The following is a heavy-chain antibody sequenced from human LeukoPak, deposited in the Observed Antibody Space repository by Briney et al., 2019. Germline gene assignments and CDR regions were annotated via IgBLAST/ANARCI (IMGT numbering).Heavy chain of an antibody. J-gene: IGHJ5*02. D-gene: IGHD2-15*01. Sequence: PGGSLRLSCAASGFTFSSYWMNWVRQAPGKGLEWVANMKTDGSEIYYVDSVKGRFTISRDNAKNSLYLQMNSLRAEDTAVYYCARGIEATPNSFDPWGQGTLVTVSS. V-gene: IGHV3-7*01. CDR2: MKTDGSEI. CDR1: GFTFSSYW. CDR3: ARGIEATPNSFDP.